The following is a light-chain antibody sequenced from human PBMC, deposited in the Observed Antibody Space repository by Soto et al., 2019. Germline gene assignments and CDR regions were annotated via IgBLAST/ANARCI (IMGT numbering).Light chain of an antibody. CDR3: HHYNTYST. CDR2: DAS. J-gene: IGKJ1*01. Sequence: DIQLTQSPSTLSASVGDRVTLTCRAAQSLNSRLAWYQHRPGKAPRLLIYDASTLESGVPSRFSGTGSGTEFTLTISSLQPDDFATYYCHHYNTYSTFGQGTKVDIK. V-gene: IGKV1-5*01. CDR1: QSLNSR.